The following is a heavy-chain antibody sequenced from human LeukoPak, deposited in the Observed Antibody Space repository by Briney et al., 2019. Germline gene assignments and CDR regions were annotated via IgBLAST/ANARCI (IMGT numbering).Heavy chain of an antibody. J-gene: IGHJ6*03. CDR3: ARNTGPPGYCSSTSCFHYYYYYMDV. V-gene: IGHV1-69*13. Sequence: SVKVSCKASGGTFSSYAISWVRQAPGQGLEWMGGIIPILGTANYAQKFQGRVTITADESTSTAYMELSSLRSEDTAVYYCARNTGPPGYCSSTSCFHYYYYYMDVWGKGTTVTVSS. D-gene: IGHD2-2*01. CDR1: GGTFSSYA. CDR2: IIPILGTA.